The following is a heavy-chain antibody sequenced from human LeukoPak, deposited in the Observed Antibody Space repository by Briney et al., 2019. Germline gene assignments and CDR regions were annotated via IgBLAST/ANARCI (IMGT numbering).Heavy chain of an antibody. D-gene: IGHD7-27*01. CDR1: GFIFSDHY. CDR3: GRGHWGIDY. V-gene: IGHV3-11*04. Sequence: PGGSLRLSCGASGFIFSDHYMSWFRQAPGRGLEWISYITKSGTDMEYADSVKGRFTISRDNAKNSLFLQMNSLRAGDTAVYFCGRGHWGIDYWGQGTLVTVSS. J-gene: IGHJ4*02. CDR2: ITKSGTDM.